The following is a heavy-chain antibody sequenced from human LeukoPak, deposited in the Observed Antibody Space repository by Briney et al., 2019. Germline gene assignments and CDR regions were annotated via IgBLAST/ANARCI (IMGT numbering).Heavy chain of an antibody. J-gene: IGHJ3*02. CDR1: GGSISSYY. Sequence: SETLSLTCTVSGGSISSYYWGWVRQPPGKALEWIGNNSPSLKSRVTISLDTSRNQFSLKLNSVTAADTAVYYCAKSNGYGLIDIWGQGTMVTVSS. V-gene: IGHV4-59*12. CDR3: AKSNGYGLIDI. D-gene: IGHD3-22*01.